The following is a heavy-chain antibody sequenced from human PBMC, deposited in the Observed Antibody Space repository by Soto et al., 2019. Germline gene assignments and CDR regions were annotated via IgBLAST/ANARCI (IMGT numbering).Heavy chain of an antibody. Sequence: SETLSLTCTVSGGSISSYYWSWIRQPPGKGLEWIGYIYYSGSTNYNPSLKSRVTISVDTSKNQFSLKLSSVTAADTAVYYCARTENYYYYGMDVWGQGXTVTVYS. V-gene: IGHV4-59*01. J-gene: IGHJ6*02. CDR1: GGSISSYY. CDR3: ARTENYYYYGMDV. CDR2: IYYSGST.